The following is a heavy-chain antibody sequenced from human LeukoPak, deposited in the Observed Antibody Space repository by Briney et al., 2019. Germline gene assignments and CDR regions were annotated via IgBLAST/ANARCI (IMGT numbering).Heavy chain of an antibody. CDR3: AKGSTYLDY. V-gene: IGHV3-30*18. D-gene: IGHD6-13*01. CDR1: GFTFSSCG. Sequence: GGSLRLSCAASGFTFSSCGMHWVRQAPGKGLEWVAVISYDGSNKYYADSVKGRFTISRDNSKNTLYLQMNSLRAEDTAVYYCAKGSTYLDYWGQGTLVTVSS. CDR2: ISYDGSNK. J-gene: IGHJ4*02.